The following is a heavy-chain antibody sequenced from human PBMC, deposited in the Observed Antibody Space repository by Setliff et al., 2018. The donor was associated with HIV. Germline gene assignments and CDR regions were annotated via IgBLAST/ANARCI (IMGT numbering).Heavy chain of an antibody. Sequence: GGSLRLSCAASGFTFSSYWMHWVRQAPGKGLVWVSRINGDGSSTTYADSVKGRFTISRDNAKNTLYLQMNSRRAEDTAVYYCARGRSRDPIAAALHGAFDIWGQGTMVTVSS. CDR3: ARGRSRDPIAAALHGAFDI. J-gene: IGHJ3*02. D-gene: IGHD6-13*01. V-gene: IGHV3-74*01. CDR1: GFTFSSYW. CDR2: INGDGSST.